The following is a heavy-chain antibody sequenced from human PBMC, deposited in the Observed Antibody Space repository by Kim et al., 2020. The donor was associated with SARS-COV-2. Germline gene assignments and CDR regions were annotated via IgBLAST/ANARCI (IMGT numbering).Heavy chain of an antibody. Sequence: GGSLRLSCAASGFTFSSYSMNWVRQAPGKGLEWVSSISSSSSYIYYADSVKGRFTISRDNAKNSLYLQMNSLRAEDTAVYYCARALGGYYDSSGYPDYWGQGTLVTVSS. D-gene: IGHD3-22*01. V-gene: IGHV3-21*01. CDR2: ISSSSSYI. CDR3: ARALGGYYDSSGYPDY. CDR1: GFTFSSYS. J-gene: IGHJ4*02.